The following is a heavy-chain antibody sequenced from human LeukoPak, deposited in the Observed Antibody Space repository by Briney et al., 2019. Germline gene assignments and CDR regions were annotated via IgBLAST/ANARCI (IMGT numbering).Heavy chain of an antibody. CDR3: ARDYGEKDSPDAFDI. CDR2: IFHSGST. V-gene: IGHV4-4*02. Sequence: NPSGTLSLTRAVSGGSISSNNWWSWVRQPPGKGLEWIGEIFHSGSTNYNPSLKSRVTISVDKSKNQFSLKLNSVTAADTAVYYCARDYGEKDSPDAFDIWGQGTMVTVSS. J-gene: IGHJ3*02. CDR1: GGSISSNNW. D-gene: IGHD3-10*01.